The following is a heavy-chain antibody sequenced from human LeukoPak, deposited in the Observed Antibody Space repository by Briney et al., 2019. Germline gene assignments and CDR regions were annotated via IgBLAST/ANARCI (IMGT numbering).Heavy chain of an antibody. CDR2: INWDGANI. CDR3: ARDLSSNWYNFAY. D-gene: IGHD6-13*01. CDR1: GFTFADYG. J-gene: IGHJ4*02. V-gene: IGHV3-20*04. Sequence: PGGSLRLSCADSGFTFADYGMSWVRQVPGKGLEWVAGINWDGANIFYADSVKGRFIITRDNAKTSLYLQMNSLRVEDTALYYCARDLSSNWYNFAYWGQGTLVTVSS.